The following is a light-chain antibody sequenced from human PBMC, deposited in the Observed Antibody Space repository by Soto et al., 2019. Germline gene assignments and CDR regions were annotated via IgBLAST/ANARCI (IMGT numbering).Light chain of an antibody. CDR3: QQRSNWPPT. Sequence: EIVLTQSPGTLSVSPGERATLSCRASQSVSSSYLAWYQQKPGQAPRLLIYGASSRATGIPDRFSGSGSGTDFTLTISRLEPEDFAVYHCQQRSNWPPTFGPGTKVDI. CDR2: GAS. J-gene: IGKJ3*01. CDR1: QSVSSSY. V-gene: IGKV3D-20*02.